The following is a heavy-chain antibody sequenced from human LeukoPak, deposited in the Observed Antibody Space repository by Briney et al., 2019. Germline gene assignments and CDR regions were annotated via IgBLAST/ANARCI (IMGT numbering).Heavy chain of an antibody. J-gene: IGHJ5*02. D-gene: IGHD2/OR15-2a*01. Sequence: GGSLRLSCAASGFTFSTYGMHWDRQAPGKGLEWVAVIWYDGSNKYYADPVKGRFTISRDNSKNTLSLQLSSLRVEDTAIYYCAKGRTTSISGCFDPWGQGTLVTVSS. V-gene: IGHV3-33*06. CDR3: AKGRTTSISGCFDP. CDR2: IWYDGSNK. CDR1: GFTFSTYG.